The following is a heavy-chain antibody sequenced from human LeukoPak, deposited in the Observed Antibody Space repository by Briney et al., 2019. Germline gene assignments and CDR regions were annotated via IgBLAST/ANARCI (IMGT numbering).Heavy chain of an antibody. Sequence: PGGSLRLSCAASGITFSSYWMNWVRQAPGKGLEWVANIKQDGSEKYYMDSVKGRFTISRDNAKNLLYLQMNSLRVEDTALYYCARGAGNSAAGSRNVFDSWGQGALVTVSS. V-gene: IGHV3-7*03. J-gene: IGHJ4*02. CDR2: IKQDGSEK. CDR3: ARGAGNSAAGSRNVFDS. CDR1: GITFSSYW. D-gene: IGHD6-13*01.